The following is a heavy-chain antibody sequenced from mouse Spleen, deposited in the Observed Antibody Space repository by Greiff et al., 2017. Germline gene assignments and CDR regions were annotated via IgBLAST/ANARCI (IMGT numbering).Heavy chain of an antibody. V-gene: IGHV5-9-1*01. CDR1: GFTFSSYA. CDR2: ISSGGSYT. J-gene: IGHJ4*01. CDR3: AKGGSHAMDY. Sequence: EVMLVESGGGLVKPGGSLKLSCAASGFTFSSYAMSWVRQTPEKRLEWVATISSGGSYTYYPDSVKGRFTISRDNAKNTLYLQMSSLRSEDTAMYYCAKGGSHAMDYWGQGTSVTVSS.